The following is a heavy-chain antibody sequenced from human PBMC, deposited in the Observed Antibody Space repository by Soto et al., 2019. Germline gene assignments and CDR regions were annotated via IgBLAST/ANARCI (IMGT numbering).Heavy chain of an antibody. Sequence: ASVKVSCKASGYTFTGYYMHWVRQAPGQGLEWMGWINPNSGGTNYAQKFQGWVTMTRDTSISTAYMELSRLRSDDTAVYYCARGNRITIFGGRENWFDPWGQGT. J-gene: IGHJ5*02. CDR3: ARGNRITIFGGRENWFDP. V-gene: IGHV1-2*04. D-gene: IGHD3-3*01. CDR1: GYTFTGYY. CDR2: INPNSGGT.